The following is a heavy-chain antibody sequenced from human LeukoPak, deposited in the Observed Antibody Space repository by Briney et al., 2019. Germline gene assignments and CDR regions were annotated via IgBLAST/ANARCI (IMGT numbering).Heavy chain of an antibody. CDR3: AKDLSSAWYPYYFDN. Sequence: GGSLILSCAVSGFTFSSYAMSWVRQAPGEGLEWVSGIGGRGDSKFYADSVKGRFTISRDNSKNTLYLQMHSLRGEDTAIYYCAKDLSSAWYPYYFDNWGQGTLVTVSS. V-gene: IGHV3-23*01. CDR2: IGGRGDSK. J-gene: IGHJ4*02. CDR1: GFTFSSYA. D-gene: IGHD6-19*01.